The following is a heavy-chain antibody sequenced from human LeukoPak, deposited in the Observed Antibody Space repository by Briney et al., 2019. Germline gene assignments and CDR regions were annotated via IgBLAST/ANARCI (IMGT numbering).Heavy chain of an antibody. CDR3: AISKPYYDFWSGYLTTFDY. J-gene: IGHJ4*02. CDR2: ISGSGGST. Sequence: GGSLRLSCAASGFTFSSYAMSWVRQHPGKGLEWVSAISGSGGSTYYADSVKGRFTISRDNSKNTLYLQMNSLRDEDTAVYYCAISKPYYDFWSGYLTTFDYWGQGTLVTVSS. CDR1: GFTFSSYA. D-gene: IGHD3-3*01. V-gene: IGHV3-23*01.